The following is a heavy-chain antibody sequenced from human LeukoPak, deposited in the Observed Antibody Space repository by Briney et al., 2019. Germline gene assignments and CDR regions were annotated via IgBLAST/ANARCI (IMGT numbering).Heavy chain of an antibody. J-gene: IGHJ1*01. D-gene: IGHD6-19*01. V-gene: IGHV3-23*01. Sequence: GGSLILSCAASGCTFISYWMSWVRQAPGEGLEWVSAISGSGGSTYYADSVKGRFTISRDNSKNTLYQQMNSLRAEDTAVYYWAKEEPYSSGWQDWGKGTLVTASS. CDR2: ISGSGGST. CDR3: AKEEPYSSGWQD. CDR1: GCTFISYW.